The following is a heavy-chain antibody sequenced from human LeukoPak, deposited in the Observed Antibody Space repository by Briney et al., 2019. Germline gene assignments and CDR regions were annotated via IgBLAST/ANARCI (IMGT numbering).Heavy chain of an antibody. CDR2: IKSKTDGGTT. D-gene: IGHD2-8*01. J-gene: IGHJ4*02. CDR1: GFTFSSYW. V-gene: IGHV3-15*01. CDR3: TTDEWS. Sequence: GGSLRLSCAASGFTFSSYWMSWVRQAPGKGLECVGHIKSKTDGGTTEYAASVKGRFTISRDDSKNTLDLQMNSLKVEDTAVYYCTTDEWSWGQGTLVTVSS.